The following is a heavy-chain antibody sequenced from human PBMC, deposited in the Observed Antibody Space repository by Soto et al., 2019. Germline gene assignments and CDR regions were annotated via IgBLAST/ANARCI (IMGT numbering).Heavy chain of an antibody. Sequence: EVQLLESGGGLVQPGGSLRLSCAASGFSFSTCAVSWVRQAPGKGLEWVSSISASGDTTHYAESVRGRFTISRDNSRNTLHLQMSSLTAEDTAIYSCAAQATGSFVPFDFWGRGTLVTVSS. CDR1: GFSFSTCA. CDR3: AAQATGSFVPFDF. D-gene: IGHD1-26*01. CDR2: ISASGDTT. V-gene: IGHV3-23*01. J-gene: IGHJ4*02.